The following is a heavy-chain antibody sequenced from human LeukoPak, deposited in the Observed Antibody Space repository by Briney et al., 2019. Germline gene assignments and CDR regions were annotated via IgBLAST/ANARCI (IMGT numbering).Heavy chain of an antibody. D-gene: IGHD6-6*01. Sequence: SETLSLTCTVSGGSISSGSYYWSWIRQPAGKGLEWIGRIYTSGSTNYNPSLKSRVTISVDTSKNQFSLKLSSVTAADTAVYYCARDDPYSSSSGPWGQGTLVTVSS. J-gene: IGHJ5*02. CDR2: IYTSGST. CDR3: ARDDPYSSSSGP. V-gene: IGHV4-61*02. CDR1: GGSISSGSYY.